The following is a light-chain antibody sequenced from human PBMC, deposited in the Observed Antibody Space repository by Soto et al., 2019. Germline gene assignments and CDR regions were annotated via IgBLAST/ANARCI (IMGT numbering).Light chain of an antibody. V-gene: IGKV1-39*01. CDR2: AAS. J-gene: IGKJ1*01. CDR1: QRVDRY. Sequence: DVQVTQSPSSLSAFVGDRVTITCRASQRVDRYLNWYQQKPGRAPNLLIYAASSLQSGVPSRFSGSGSGADFTLTISSLQPEDFATYFCQQTSISPWTFGQGTKVDTK. CDR3: QQTSISPWT.